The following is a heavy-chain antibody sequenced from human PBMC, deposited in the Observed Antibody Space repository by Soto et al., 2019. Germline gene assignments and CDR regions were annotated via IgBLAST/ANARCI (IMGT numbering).Heavy chain of an antibody. CDR3: ARDHYDSSGYSLGRDV. Sequence: GGSLRLSCAASGFTFSSYGMHWVRQAPGKGLEWVAVISYDGSNKYYADSVKGRFTISRDNSKNTLHLQMNTLTAGDTAVYYCARDHYDSSGYSLGRDVWGQGTTGTVSS. J-gene: IGHJ6*02. V-gene: IGHV3-30*03. CDR2: ISYDGSNK. D-gene: IGHD3-22*01. CDR1: GFTFSSYG.